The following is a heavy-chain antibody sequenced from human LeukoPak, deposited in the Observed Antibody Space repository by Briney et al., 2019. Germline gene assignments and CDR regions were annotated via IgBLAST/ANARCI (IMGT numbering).Heavy chain of an antibody. Sequence: SETLSLTCTASGGSISSYYWSWIRQPPGKGLEWIGYIYYSGSTNYNPSLKSRVTISVDTSKNQFSLKLSSVTAADTAVYYCARRRGRDGYSPWGQGTLVTVSS. V-gene: IGHV4-59*01. CDR3: ARRRGRDGYSP. J-gene: IGHJ5*02. CDR2: IYYSGST. D-gene: IGHD5-24*01. CDR1: GGSISSYY.